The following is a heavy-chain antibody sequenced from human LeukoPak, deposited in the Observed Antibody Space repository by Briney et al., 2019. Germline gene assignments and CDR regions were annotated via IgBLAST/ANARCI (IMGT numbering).Heavy chain of an antibody. CDR1: GGSISSSSYY. V-gene: IGHV4-39*01. CDR2: IYYSGST. Sequence: SETLSLTCTVSGGSISSSSYYWGWIRQPPGKGLEWIGSIYYSGSTYYNPSLKSRVTISVATSKNQFSLKLSSVTAADTAVYYCASLPPPAAKLDYWGQGTLVTVSS. D-gene: IGHD2-2*01. CDR3: ASLPPPAAKLDY. J-gene: IGHJ4*02.